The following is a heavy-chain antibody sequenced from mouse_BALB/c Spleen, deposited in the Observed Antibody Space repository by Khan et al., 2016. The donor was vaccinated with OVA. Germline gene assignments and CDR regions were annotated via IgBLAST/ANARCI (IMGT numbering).Heavy chain of an antibody. CDR3: TDGNYGGWFAY. J-gene: IGHJ3*01. Sequence: VQLKESGTVLARPGASVKMSCKASGYSFTSYWMHWVKQRPGQGLAWIGAIYPGNSDTSYNQKFTGKAKLTAVTSASTAYMELSSLTNEDSAVDYGTDGNYGGWFAYWGQGTRVTVSA. CDR1: GYSFTSYW. CDR2: IYPGNSDT. D-gene: IGHD2-1*01. V-gene: IGHV1-5*01.